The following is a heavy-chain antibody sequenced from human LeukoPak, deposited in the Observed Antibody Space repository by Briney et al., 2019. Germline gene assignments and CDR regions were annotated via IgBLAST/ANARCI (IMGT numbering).Heavy chain of an antibody. Sequence: SETLSLTCTVSGGSISSYYWSWIRQPPGKGLEWIGYIYYSGSTYYNPSLKSRVTISVDTSKNQFSLKLSSVTAADTAVYYCARAVVAATFYYYYYYMDVWGKGTTVTVSS. V-gene: IGHV4-59*04. CDR3: ARAVVAATFYYYYYYMDV. CDR1: GGSISSYY. CDR2: IYYSGST. D-gene: IGHD2-15*01. J-gene: IGHJ6*03.